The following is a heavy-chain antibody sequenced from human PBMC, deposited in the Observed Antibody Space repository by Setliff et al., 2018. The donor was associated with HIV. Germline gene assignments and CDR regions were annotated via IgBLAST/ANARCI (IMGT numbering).Heavy chain of an antibody. D-gene: IGHD6-19*01. V-gene: IGHV1-18*01. J-gene: IGHJ6*02. Sequence: RASVKVSCKASGYTFKTYGISWVRQAPGHGLEWMGWISPYNGHTNYAQNFQGRVTMTIDTSTSRAYMELKSLTSDDTAAYFCARLGSGWSDSYYYAMDVWGQGNAGHRLL. CDR2: ISPYNGHT. CDR1: GYTFKTYG. CDR3: ARLGSGWSDSYYYAMDV.